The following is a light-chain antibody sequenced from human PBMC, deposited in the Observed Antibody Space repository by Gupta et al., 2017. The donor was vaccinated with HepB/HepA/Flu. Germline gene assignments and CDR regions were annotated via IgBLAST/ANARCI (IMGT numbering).Light chain of an antibody. V-gene: IGKV3-20*01. CDR3: QQESSSPRT. CDR1: QKISNNY. Sequence: EIVLTQSPGTLSLSPGERATLSCRASQKISNNYLAWYQQKPGQAPRVLISGASSRATGIPDRFSGSGSGTDFTLTISRLEPEDFTVYYCQQESSSPRTFGQGTKVEIK. J-gene: IGKJ1*01. CDR2: GAS.